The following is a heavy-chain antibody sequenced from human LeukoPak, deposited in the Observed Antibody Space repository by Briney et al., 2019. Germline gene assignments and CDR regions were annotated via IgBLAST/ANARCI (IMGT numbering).Heavy chain of an antibody. J-gene: IGHJ4*02. Sequence: GESLKISCKGSGYSFTSYWIGWVRQMPGKGLEWMGIIYPGDSDTRYSPFFQGQVTISAVKSISTAYLQWSSLKASDTAMYYCARLEYYYDSSGYSYFDYWGQGTLVTVSS. V-gene: IGHV5-51*01. D-gene: IGHD3-22*01. CDR1: GYSFTSYW. CDR3: ARLEYYYDSSGYSYFDY. CDR2: IYPGDSDT.